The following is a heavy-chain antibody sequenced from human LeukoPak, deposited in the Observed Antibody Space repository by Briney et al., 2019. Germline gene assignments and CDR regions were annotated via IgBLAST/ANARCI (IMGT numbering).Heavy chain of an antibody. CDR1: GFTFSSYG. V-gene: IGHV3-21*01. D-gene: IGHD3-3*01. J-gene: IGHJ6*03. CDR2: ISSSSSYI. CDR3: ARANRHYDRIYYMDV. Sequence: GGSLRLSCAASGFTFSSYGMNWVRQAPGKGLEWVSSISSSSSYIYYADSVKGRFTISRDNAKNSLYLQMNSLRAEDTAVYYCARANRHYDRIYYMDVWGKGTTVTVSS.